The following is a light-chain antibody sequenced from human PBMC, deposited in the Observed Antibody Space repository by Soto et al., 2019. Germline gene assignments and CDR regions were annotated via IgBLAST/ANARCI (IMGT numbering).Light chain of an antibody. J-gene: IGKJ3*01. CDR3: QQDLRPPLT. Sequence: DIQMTQSPSSLPASIGDRVTITCRASLGISNYLNWYQQKPGKAPQLLIFSASSLQSGVPSRFSASGSGTDFTLTISSLQPEDFATYYCQQDLRPPLTFGPGTKVDIK. V-gene: IGKV1-39*01. CDR1: LGISNY. CDR2: SAS.